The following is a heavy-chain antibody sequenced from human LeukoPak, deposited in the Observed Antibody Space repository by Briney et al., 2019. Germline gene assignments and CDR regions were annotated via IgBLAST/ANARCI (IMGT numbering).Heavy chain of an antibody. J-gene: IGHJ3*01. CDR1: GFTFNNAW. Sequence: GGSLRLSCAASGFTFNNAWMNWVRQAPGKGLEWVGRIKKRSDGGTTDYAAPVRDRFIISRDDSQDTLYLQMNTLKTEDTAVYYCTRDWYHAFDFWGQGTVVTVSS. CDR3: TRDWYHAFDF. CDR2: IKKRSDGGTT. V-gene: IGHV3-15*07. D-gene: IGHD3-9*01.